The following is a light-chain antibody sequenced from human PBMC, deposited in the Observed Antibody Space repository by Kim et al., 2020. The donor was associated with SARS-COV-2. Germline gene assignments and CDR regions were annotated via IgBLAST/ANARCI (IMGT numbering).Light chain of an antibody. CDR2: GGC. V-gene: IGKV3-20*01. J-gene: IGKJ2*01. CDR1: PGVARSY. CDR3: QQYGSSPYT. Sequence: LIPGVRATPSCRANPGVARSYLSWYQQRTGKAPRLRIYGGCSRATGIPDRFSGSGSGTDFTLTISRLEPEDFAVYYCQQYGSSPYTFGQETKLEI.